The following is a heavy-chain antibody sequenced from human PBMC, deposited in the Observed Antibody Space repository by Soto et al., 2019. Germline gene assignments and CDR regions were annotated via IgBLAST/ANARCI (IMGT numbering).Heavy chain of an antibody. J-gene: IGHJ5*02. V-gene: IGHV1-18*01. CDR2: INTYNGNT. CDR3: XXXXXSXPXWFDP. CDR1: GYTFSSYG. Sequence: QVQLVQSGGEVKKPGASVKVSCKASGYTFSSYGITWVRXAXXXXXEWMGWINTYNGNTNYEQNFQGRVTMPTDTXXXXXXXXXXXXXXXXXXXXXXXXXXXSXPXWFDPWGQGTLVTVSS.